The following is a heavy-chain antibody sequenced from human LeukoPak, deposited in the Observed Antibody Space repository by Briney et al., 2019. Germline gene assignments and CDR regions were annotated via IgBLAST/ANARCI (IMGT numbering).Heavy chain of an antibody. J-gene: IGHJ4*02. CDR1: GYTFTSYG. CDR2: ISAYNGNT. CDR3: ARDTLRFLEWLLYPSFDY. D-gene: IGHD3-3*01. V-gene: IGHV1-18*01. Sequence: ASVKVSCKASGYTFTSYGISWVRQAPGQGLEWMGWISAYNGNTNYAQKLQGRVTMTTDTSTSTAYMELRSLRSDDTAVYYCARDTLRFLEWLLYPSFDYWGQGTLVTVSS.